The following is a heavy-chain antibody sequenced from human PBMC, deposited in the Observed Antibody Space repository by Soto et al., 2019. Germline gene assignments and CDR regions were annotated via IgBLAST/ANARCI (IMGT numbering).Heavy chain of an antibody. CDR2: IFPSGAT. D-gene: IGHD5-18*01. CDR1: GVPISGSDYH. CDR3: ARGSAAKRYFDL. J-gene: IGHJ2*01. Sequence: QVQLEESGPGLVKPSQTLSLMCTVSGVPISGSDYHWSWIRQSPGKGLEWIGYIFPSGATHYKSSLGSRITMSVETSKSQFSLRLTAVTAADTALYFCARGSAAKRYFDLWGRGTLVTVSS. V-gene: IGHV4-30-4*01.